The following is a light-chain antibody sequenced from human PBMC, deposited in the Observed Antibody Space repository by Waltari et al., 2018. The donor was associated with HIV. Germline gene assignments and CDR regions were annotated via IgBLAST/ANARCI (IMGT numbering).Light chain of an antibody. V-gene: IGLV3-1*01. CDR2: QDS. CDR1: QLGDKY. CDR3: QAWDNSTAYV. J-gene: IGLJ1*01. Sequence: SNDLTQPPSVSVSPGQTATITCSQNQLGDKYTYWYQQKPGQSPVLVIYQDSKRPSGIPERFSGSNSGNTATLTIAGTQTVDEADYYCQAWDNSTAYVFGTGTKVTVL.